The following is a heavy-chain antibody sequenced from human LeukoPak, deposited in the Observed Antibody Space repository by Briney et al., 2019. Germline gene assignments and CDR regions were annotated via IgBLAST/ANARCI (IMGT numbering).Heavy chain of an antibody. CDR3: ARDYWRSIDH. Sequence: GGSLRLSCVVSGLTFSNYWMIWVRQAPGKGLESVAIVNEDGSAKYYLDSVKGRFTISRDNARNSLYLEMNSLRAEDTAVYYCARDYWRSIDHWGQGTLVAVSS. D-gene: IGHD1-1*01. CDR2: VNEDGSAK. J-gene: IGHJ4*02. CDR1: GLTFSNYW. V-gene: IGHV3-7*01.